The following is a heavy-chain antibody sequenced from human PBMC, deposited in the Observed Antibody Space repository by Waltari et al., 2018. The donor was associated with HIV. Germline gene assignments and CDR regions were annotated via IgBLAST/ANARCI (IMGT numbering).Heavy chain of an antibody. CDR3: ARSNMRYCSGGSCFNWFDP. V-gene: IGHV1-69*06. D-gene: IGHD2-15*01. J-gene: IGHJ5*02. CDR1: GGPFSSYA. Sequence: QVQLVQSGAEVKKPGSSVKVSCKASGGPFSSYALIWVRQAPGQGLEWMGGISPILGTANYAQKFQGRVTITADKSTSTAYMELSSLRSEDTAVYYCARSNMRYCSGGSCFNWFDPWGQGTLVTVSS. CDR2: ISPILGTA.